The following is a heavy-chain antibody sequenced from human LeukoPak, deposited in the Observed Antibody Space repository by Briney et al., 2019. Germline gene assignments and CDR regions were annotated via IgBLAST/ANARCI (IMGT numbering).Heavy chain of an antibody. CDR2: INHSGST. J-gene: IGHJ4*02. D-gene: IGHD3-10*01. V-gene: IGHV4-34*01. CDR1: GGSFSGYY. CDR3: ARGYYGSGSYYSFHLLPRDALDY. Sequence: SETLSLTCAVYGGSFSGYYWSWIRQPPGKGLEWIGEINHSGSTNYNPSLKSRVTISVDTSKNQFSLKLSSVTAADTAVYYCARGYYGSGSYYSFHLLPRDALDYWGQGTLVTVSS.